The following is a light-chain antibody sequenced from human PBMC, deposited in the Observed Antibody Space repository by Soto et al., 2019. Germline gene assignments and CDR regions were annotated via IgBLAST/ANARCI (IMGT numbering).Light chain of an antibody. CDR3: QQYNSYSPF. J-gene: IGKJ2*01. CDR1: QSISSW. CDR2: DAS. V-gene: IGKV1-5*01. Sequence: DIQMTQSPSTLSASVGDRVTITCRASQSISSWLAWYQQKPGKAPKLLIYDASSLESGVPSRFSDSGSGTEFTLTISSLQPDDFATYYCQQYNSYSPFFGQGTKLEIK.